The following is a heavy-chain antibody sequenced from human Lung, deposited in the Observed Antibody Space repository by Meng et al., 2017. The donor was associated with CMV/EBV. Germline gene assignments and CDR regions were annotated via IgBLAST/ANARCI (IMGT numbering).Heavy chain of an antibody. J-gene: IGHJ6*02. CDR3: ISRNYFYSQSYGVDL. D-gene: IGHD2-2*03. V-gene: IGHV3-30-3*01. CDR2: ISYNGGNK. CDR1: GFTFSSYA. Sequence: GGSLRLXCAASGFTFSSYAMHWVRQAPGKGLEWVTVISYNGGNKYYADSVKGRFTVSRDNSKNTLYLQMNSLRTEDTAVGNCISRNYFYSQSYGVDLWGQGXTVTVSS.